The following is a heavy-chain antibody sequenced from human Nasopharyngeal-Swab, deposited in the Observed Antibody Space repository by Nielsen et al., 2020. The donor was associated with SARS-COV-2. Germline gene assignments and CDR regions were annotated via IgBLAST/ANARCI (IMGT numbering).Heavy chain of an antibody. CDR1: GYSFNSYW. J-gene: IGHJ6*02. V-gene: IGHV5-10-1*01. CDR2: IDPSDSYT. Sequence: KVSCKGSGYSFNSYWNSWVRQMPGKGLEWMGRIDPSDSYTNYSPSFQGHVTISADQSISTAYLQWSSLKASDTAMYYCAIVGFTAPSGMDVWGQGTTVTVSS. D-gene: IGHD2-2*01. CDR3: AIVGFTAPSGMDV.